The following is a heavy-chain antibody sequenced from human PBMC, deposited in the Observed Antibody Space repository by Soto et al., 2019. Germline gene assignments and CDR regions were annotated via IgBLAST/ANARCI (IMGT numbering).Heavy chain of an antibody. CDR3: ARGSGWLDS. V-gene: IGHV4-59*01. D-gene: IGHD6-19*01. CDR1: GVSISSYY. CDR2: VYNSGST. Sequence: SETLSLTCTVSGVSISSYYWSWIRQPPGKGLEWIASVYNSGSTNYNPSLKSRVTMSVDTYKNQFSLKLSSATAADTAFYYCARGSGWLDSWGQGTLVTVSS. J-gene: IGHJ4*02.